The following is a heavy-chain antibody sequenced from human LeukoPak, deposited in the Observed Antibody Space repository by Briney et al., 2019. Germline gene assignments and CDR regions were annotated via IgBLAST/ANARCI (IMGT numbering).Heavy chain of an antibody. CDR2: IYYSGST. J-gene: IGHJ4*02. Sequence: PSETLSLTCTVSGGSISSYYWSWIRQPPGKGLEWIGSIYYSGSTYYNPSLKSRVTISVDTSKNQFSLKLSSVTAADTAVYYCASLAVHFDYWGQGTLVTVSS. CDR1: GGSISSYY. V-gene: IGHV4-59*05. CDR3: ASLAVHFDY.